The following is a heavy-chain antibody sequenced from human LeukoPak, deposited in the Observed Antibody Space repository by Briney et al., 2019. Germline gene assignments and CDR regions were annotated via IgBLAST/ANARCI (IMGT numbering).Heavy chain of an antibody. D-gene: IGHD6-13*01. CDR3: ARDIASRYSSSWPPGEAFDI. CDR2: IYTSGST. Sequence: SETMSLTCTVSGGSISSYYWSWIRQPAGKGLEWIGRIYTSGSTNYNPSLKSRVTMSVDTSKNQFSLKLSSVTAADTAVYYCARDIASRYSSSWPPGEAFDIWGQGTMVTVSS. CDR1: GGSISSYY. J-gene: IGHJ3*02. V-gene: IGHV4-4*07.